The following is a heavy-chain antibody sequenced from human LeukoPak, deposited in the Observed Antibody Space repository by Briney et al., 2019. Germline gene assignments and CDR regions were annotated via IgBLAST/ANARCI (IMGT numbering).Heavy chain of an antibody. CDR3: ARVLGGVGYAFDI. CDR2: INPNSGGT. Sequence: GASVTVSCKASGYTFTVYYMHWVRQAPGQGLEGMGWINPNSGGTNYAQKFQGRVTMTRDTSISTAYMELSRLRSDDTAVYYCARVLGGVGYAFDIWGQGTMVTVSS. V-gene: IGHV1-2*02. CDR1: GYTFTVYY. D-gene: IGHD2-8*02. J-gene: IGHJ3*02.